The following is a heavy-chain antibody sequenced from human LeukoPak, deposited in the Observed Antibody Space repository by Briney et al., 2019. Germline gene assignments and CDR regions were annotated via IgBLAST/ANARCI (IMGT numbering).Heavy chain of an antibody. CDR2: IKEDGTEK. CDR1: GFTFSNYW. CDR3: ARAVAGLRHFDY. Sequence: PGGSLRLSCAASGFTFSNYWMSWVRQAPGKGLEWVANIKEDGTEKYYVDSVKGRFTISRDNAKNSLYLQMNSPRAEDTAVYYCARAVAGLRHFDYWGQGTLVTVSS. D-gene: IGHD6-19*01. V-gene: IGHV3-7*01. J-gene: IGHJ4*02.